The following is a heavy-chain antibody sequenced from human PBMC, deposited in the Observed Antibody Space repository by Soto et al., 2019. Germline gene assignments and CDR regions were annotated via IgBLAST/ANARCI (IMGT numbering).Heavy chain of an antibody. CDR3: ARDSDYYDSSGYLA. Sequence: QVQLVQSGAEVKKPGASVKVSCKASGYTFTSYAMHWVRQAPGQRLEWMGWINAGNGNTKYSQKFQGRVTITRDTSASTAYMELSSLRSEDTAVYYCARDSDYYDSSGYLAWGQGTLVTVSS. V-gene: IGHV1-3*01. CDR1: GYTFTSYA. CDR2: INAGNGNT. D-gene: IGHD3-22*01. J-gene: IGHJ5*02.